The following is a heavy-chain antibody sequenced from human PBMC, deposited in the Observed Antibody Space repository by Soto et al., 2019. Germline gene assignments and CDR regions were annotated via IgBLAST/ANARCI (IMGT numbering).Heavy chain of an antibody. CDR1: GDAFQSYA. CDR3: ARDPTNDYGDDTFDY. CDR2: IIPSYDRT. J-gene: IGHJ4*02. Sequence: GPSVKVSCKDSGDAFQSYAIHWVRQAPGQGLEYMGRIIPSYDRTKYAQKFQGRLTVTADMYTSTVYMELSSLRSEDTAVYYCARDPTNDYGDDTFDYWGQGTKVTVSS. D-gene: IGHD4-17*01. V-gene: IGHV1-69*06.